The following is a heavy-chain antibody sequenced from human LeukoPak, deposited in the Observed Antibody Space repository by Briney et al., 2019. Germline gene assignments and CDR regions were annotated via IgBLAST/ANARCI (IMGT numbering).Heavy chain of an antibody. D-gene: IGHD6-13*01. Sequence: SETLSLTCTFSGGSISSSSYYWGWLRQPPGNGLEWIGSIYYSGSTYYNPSLKSRVTISVDTSKNQFSLKLSSVTAADTAVYYCARHGVRTWGIAAINWFDPWGQGTLVTVSS. CDR3: ARHGVRTWGIAAINWFDP. CDR1: GGSISSSSYY. CDR2: IYYSGST. J-gene: IGHJ5*02. V-gene: IGHV4-39*01.